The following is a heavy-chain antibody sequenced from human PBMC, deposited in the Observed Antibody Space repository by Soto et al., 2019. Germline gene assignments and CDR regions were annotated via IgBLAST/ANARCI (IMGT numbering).Heavy chain of an antibody. J-gene: IGHJ6*01. D-gene: IGHD6-13*01. V-gene: IGHV3-33*01. CDR1: GFTFSTYG. CDR3: ARPLEQHQLGFGMDV. CDR2: IWYDGSKI. Sequence: PGGSLRLSCAASGFTFSTYGMHWFRQAPGKGLEWVAVIWYDGSKIYYADSVKGRFTISRDNSKGTLYLQMNSLRAEDTAVYYCARPLEQHQLGFGMDVWGQGSPVTVSS.